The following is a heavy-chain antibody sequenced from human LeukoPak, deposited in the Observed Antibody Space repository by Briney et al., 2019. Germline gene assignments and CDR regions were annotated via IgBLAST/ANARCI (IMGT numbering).Heavy chain of an antibody. V-gene: IGHV5-51*01. CDR2: IYPGDSDT. CDR3: ARGYNYGSATFDY. Sequence: GESLQISCQGSGSRFTSYWIGWVRQLPGKGLEWMGIIYPGDSDTTTSPSFQGQVTISADKSISTAYLQWSSLKASDTAMYYCARGYNYGSATFDYWGQGTLVTVSS. J-gene: IGHJ4*02. D-gene: IGHD5-18*01. CDR1: GSRFTSYW.